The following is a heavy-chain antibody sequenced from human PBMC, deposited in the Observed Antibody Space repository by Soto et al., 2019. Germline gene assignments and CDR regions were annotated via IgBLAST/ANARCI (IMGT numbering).Heavy chain of an antibody. V-gene: IGHV1-18*04. Sequence: QVQLVQSGAELTKPGASLKVSCQAYGYSFSDYGIAWVRQAPGQVLAWVGWISTYNGNTNYAQKFQGRVTMTTDTSANTAYMELRSLRSDDTAMYYCARYGYSSGWYLGTGMDVWGQGTPVTVSS. CDR2: ISTYNGNT. CDR1: GYSFSDYG. J-gene: IGHJ6*02. D-gene: IGHD6-19*01. CDR3: ARYGYSSGWYLGTGMDV.